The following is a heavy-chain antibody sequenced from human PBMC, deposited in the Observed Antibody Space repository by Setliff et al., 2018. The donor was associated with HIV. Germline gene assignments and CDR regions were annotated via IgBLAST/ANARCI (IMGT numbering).Heavy chain of an antibody. CDR1: GASIRGHY. D-gene: IGHD3-22*01. CDR3: ARSLVPSGYYYGRHAFDI. V-gene: IGHV4-59*08. CDR2: IYYSGNT. Sequence: SETLSLTCSVSGASIRGHYWSWIRQSPGKGMEWIGNIYYSGNTNYNPSFKSRVTISVDTSKNQFSLRVNSVTAADAAVYYSARSLVPSGYYYGRHAFDIWGQGTKVTVSS. J-gene: IGHJ3*02.